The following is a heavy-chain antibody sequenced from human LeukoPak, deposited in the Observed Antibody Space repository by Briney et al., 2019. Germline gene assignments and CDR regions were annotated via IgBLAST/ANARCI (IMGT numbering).Heavy chain of an antibody. CDR2: IYSGGTT. D-gene: IGHD2-2*01. J-gene: IGHJ6*03. CDR1: GFTVSSDY. Sequence: PGGSLRLSCAASGFTVSSDYMSWVRQAPGKGLEWVSVIYSGGTTHYADSVKGRFTISRDNSKNTLYLQMNSLRAEDTAVYYCAKHWSYCSTTSCFFNYYYYYMDVWGRGTTVTVSS. CDR3: AKHWSYCSTTSCFFNYYYYYMDV. V-gene: IGHV3-66*04.